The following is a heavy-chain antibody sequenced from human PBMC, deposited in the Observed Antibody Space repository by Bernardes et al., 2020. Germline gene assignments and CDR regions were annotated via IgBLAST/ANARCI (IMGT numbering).Heavy chain of an antibody. Sequence: GGSLRLSCAASGFTFSSYAMSWVRQAPGKGLEWVSSISGSGVITYYADSVKGRFTISRDTSTKTLYMQMNGLRAEDTAVYYCAKRGLVSTPYFYYYYMDVWGKGTTVIVSS. D-gene: IGHD6-19*01. V-gene: IGHV3-23*01. CDR3: AKRGLVSTPYFYYYYMDV. CDR2: ISGSGVIT. J-gene: IGHJ6*03. CDR1: GFTFSSYA.